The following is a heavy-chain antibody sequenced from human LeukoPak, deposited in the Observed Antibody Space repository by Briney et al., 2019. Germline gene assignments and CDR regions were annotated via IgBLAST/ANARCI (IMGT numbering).Heavy chain of an antibody. CDR3: AKAASSSWPSYYYGMDV. D-gene: IGHD6-13*01. J-gene: IGHJ6*02. V-gene: IGHV3-30-3*01. Sequence: GGSLRLSCAASGFTFSSYAMHWVRQAPGKGLEWVAVISYDGSNKYYADSVKGRFTISRDNSKNTLYLQMNSLRAEDTAVYYCAKAASSSWPSYYYGMDVWGQGTTVTVSS. CDR2: ISYDGSNK. CDR1: GFTFSSYA.